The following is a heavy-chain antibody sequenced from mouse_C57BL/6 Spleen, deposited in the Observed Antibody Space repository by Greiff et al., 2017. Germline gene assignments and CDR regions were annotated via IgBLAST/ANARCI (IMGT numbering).Heavy chain of an antibody. CDR1: GYTFTDYY. J-gene: IGHJ4*01. CDR2: IYPGSGNT. Sequence: QVQLQQSGAELVRPGASVKLSCKASGYTFTDYYINWVKQRPGQGLEWIARIYPGSGNTYYNEKFKGKATLTAEKSSSTAYMQLSSLPTEDSSVYFCCTSDYYAMDYWGQGTSVTVSS. D-gene: IGHD1-1*01. V-gene: IGHV1-76*01. CDR3: CTSDYYAMDY.